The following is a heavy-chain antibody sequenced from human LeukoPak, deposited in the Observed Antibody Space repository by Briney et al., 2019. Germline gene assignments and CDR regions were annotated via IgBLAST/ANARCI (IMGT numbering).Heavy chain of an antibody. D-gene: IGHD1-26*01. CDR1: GFSLTTYE. V-gene: IGHV3-48*03. CDR2: ISSSGDSI. CDR3: ARDRRVGATWSVGAFDI. J-gene: IGHJ3*02. Sequence: TGGSLRLSCAASGFSLTTYEMNWVRQAPGKGLEWVSYISSSGDSIYYADSVKGRFTIPRDNAKNSLSLQMNSLRAEDTAIYYCARDRRVGATWSVGAFDIWGQGTTVTVSS.